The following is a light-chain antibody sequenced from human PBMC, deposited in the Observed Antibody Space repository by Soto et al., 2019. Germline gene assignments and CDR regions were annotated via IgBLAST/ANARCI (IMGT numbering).Light chain of an antibody. CDR3: QQYGRSPPFT. Sequence: EIVLTQSPGTLSLSPGERATLSCRASQTVSSTYIAWYQQSPGQPPRLLIYGASSRATGIPDRFSGSGSGTYFTLTISRLEPEDFAVYFCQQYGRSPPFTFGQGTKVEIK. CDR1: QTVSSTY. J-gene: IGKJ2*01. CDR2: GAS. V-gene: IGKV3-20*01.